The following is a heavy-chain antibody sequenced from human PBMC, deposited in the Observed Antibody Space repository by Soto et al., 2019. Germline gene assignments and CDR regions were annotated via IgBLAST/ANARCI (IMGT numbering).Heavy chain of an antibody. CDR1: GATFSSYA. J-gene: IGHJ6*02. Sequence: SVKVSCKASGATFSSYAISWVRQAPGQGLEWMGGIIPIFGTANYAQKFQGRVTITADKSTSTAYMELSSLRSEDTAVYYCASDGSSPYYYYGMDVWGQGTTVTVSS. CDR2: IIPIFGTA. CDR3: ASDGSSPYYYYGMDV. V-gene: IGHV1-69*06. D-gene: IGHD1-26*01.